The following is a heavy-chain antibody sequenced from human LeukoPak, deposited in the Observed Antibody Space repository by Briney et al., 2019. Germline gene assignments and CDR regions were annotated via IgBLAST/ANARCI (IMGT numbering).Heavy chain of an antibody. Sequence: GGSLRLSCSASGFTFSNALVSWVRQAPGKVVECVGRIKSKTDGGTTEYAAPVKGRFTISRDDSKNTLYLQTNSLKTEDTAVYYCTTASRVWLQLCFDYSGEGILVTVSS. V-gene: IGHV3-15*01. J-gene: IGHJ4*02. D-gene: IGHD5-24*01. CDR1: GFTFSNAL. CDR2: IKSKTDGGTT. CDR3: TTASRVWLQLCFDY.